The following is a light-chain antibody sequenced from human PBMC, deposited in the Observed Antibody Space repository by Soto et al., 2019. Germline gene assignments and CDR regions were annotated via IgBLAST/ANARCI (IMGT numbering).Light chain of an antibody. CDR2: EVS. Sequence: QPALAQPASVSGSPGQSITISCTGTSSDVGGYNYVSWYQQHPGKAPKLMIYEVSNRPSGVSHRFSGSKSGNTASLTISGLQAEDEADYYCSSYTSSSTPYYVFGTGTKVTVL. CDR3: SSYTSSSTPYYV. CDR1: SSDVGGYNY. V-gene: IGLV2-14*01. J-gene: IGLJ1*01.